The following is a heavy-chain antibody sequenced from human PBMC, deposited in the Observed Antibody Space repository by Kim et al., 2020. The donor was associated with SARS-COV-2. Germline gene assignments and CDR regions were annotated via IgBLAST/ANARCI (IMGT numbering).Heavy chain of an antibody. CDR3: AKDQSFFMNTCGGESGGMDV. Sequence: GGSLRLSCAASGFNFNNFGMHWVRQAPGKGLEWVALISYKGSKKYYADSLKGRFTISRDSSKNTLYLQMDSLRPEDTAVYFCAKDQSFFMNTCGGESGGMDVWGQGTTVTVSS. D-gene: IGHD3-16*01. CDR2: ISYKGSKK. CDR1: GFNFNNFG. J-gene: IGHJ6*02. V-gene: IGHV3-30*18.